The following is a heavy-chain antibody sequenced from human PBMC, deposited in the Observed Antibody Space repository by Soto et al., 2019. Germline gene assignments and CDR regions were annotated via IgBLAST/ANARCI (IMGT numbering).Heavy chain of an antibody. J-gene: IGHJ4*02. Sequence: GGSLRLSCTASGFTFGDYAMSWFRQAPGEGLEWVGLIRSKAYGATTEYAASVKGKFTISRDDSKSIAYLQMNSLKTEDTAVYFCTPLKYTSLPPEYWGQGTLVTVSS. CDR1: GFTFGDYA. D-gene: IGHD6-19*01. CDR3: TPLKYTSLPPEY. V-gene: IGHV3-49*03. CDR2: IRSKAYGATT.